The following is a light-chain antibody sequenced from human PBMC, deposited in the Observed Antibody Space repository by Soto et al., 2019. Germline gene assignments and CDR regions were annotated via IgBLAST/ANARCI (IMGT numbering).Light chain of an antibody. Sequence: EILMTQSPATLSVSPGERATLSCRASQSVNANLAWYQQKSGRAPRLLIFGASTRATDIPGRFSGSGSGTEFTLTISSLQPEDFAVYYCLQYNDWPRTFGQGTKV. CDR1: QSVNAN. J-gene: IGKJ1*01. CDR2: GAS. V-gene: IGKV3-15*01. CDR3: LQYNDWPRT.